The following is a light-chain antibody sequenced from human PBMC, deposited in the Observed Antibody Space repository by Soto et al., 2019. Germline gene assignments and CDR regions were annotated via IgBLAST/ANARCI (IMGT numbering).Light chain of an antibody. CDR3: SSYTSSTNYV. J-gene: IGLJ1*01. CDR2: EVS. Sequence: QSALTQPPSVSGSPGQSVTISCTGTSIDIAPYNYVSWYQQHPGKAPKLIIYEVSYRPSGISNRFSGSKSSNTASLTISGLQAEDEADYYCSSYTSSTNYVFGTGTKVTVL. V-gene: IGLV2-14*01. CDR1: SIDIAPYNY.